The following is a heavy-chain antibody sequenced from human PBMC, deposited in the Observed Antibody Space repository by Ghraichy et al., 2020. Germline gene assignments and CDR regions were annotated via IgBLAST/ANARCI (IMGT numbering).Heavy chain of an antibody. D-gene: IGHD1-7*01. Sequence: GGSLRLSCAASGFTFSNYAMNWVRQAPGKGLEWVSTINCSADNTYYADSVKGRFTISRDNSKNTVFLQMNTLRAEDTAVYYCAKDKDITGTIANWLDPWGQGTLVTVSS. J-gene: IGHJ5*02. V-gene: IGHV3-23*01. CDR2: INCSADNT. CDR3: AKDKDITGTIANWLDP. CDR1: GFTFSNYA.